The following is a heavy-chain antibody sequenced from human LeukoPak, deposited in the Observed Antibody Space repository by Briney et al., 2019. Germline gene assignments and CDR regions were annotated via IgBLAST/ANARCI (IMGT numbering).Heavy chain of an antibody. CDR1: GGSIGSGSYY. V-gene: IGHV4-61*02. Sequence: PSQTLSLTCTVSGGSIGSGSYYWSWIRQPAGKGLEWIGRIYTSGSTNYNPSLKSRVTISVDTSKNQFSLKLSSVTAADTAVYYCARGPGRLGYCSGGSCQGYWFDPWGQGTLVTVSS. D-gene: IGHD2-15*01. CDR3: ARGPGRLGYCSGGSCQGYWFDP. CDR2: IYTSGST. J-gene: IGHJ5*02.